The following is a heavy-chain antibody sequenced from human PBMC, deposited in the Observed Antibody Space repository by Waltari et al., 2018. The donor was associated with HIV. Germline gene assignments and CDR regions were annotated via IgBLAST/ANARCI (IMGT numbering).Heavy chain of an antibody. CDR3: AGGRDSREQRLVAGFDF. CDR1: TASFSDYY. Sequence: QVQLQQWGAGLLKPSDTLSLTCAVYTASFSDYYGTWIRQIPGKRLEWIGEINHRGSNDYNPSLKSRVTRSSDMSKRQFSMRLKSVVAADTALYCWAGGRDSREQRLVAGFDFWGRGTLVTVSS. D-gene: IGHD2-8*02. V-gene: IGHV4-34*02. CDR2: INHRGSN. J-gene: IGHJ4*02.